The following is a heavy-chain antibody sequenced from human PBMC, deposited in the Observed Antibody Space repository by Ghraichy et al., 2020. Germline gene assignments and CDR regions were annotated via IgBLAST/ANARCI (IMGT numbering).Heavy chain of an antibody. CDR1: GGSISSYY. Sequence: SETLSLTCTVSGGSISSYYWSWIRQPPGKGLEWIGYIYYSGSTNYNPSLKSRVTISVDTSKNQFSLKLSSVTAADTAVYYCARLPGGKEKLYSYVHYYGMDVWGQGTTVTVSS. D-gene: IGHD5-18*01. CDR2: IYYSGST. V-gene: IGHV4-59*08. J-gene: IGHJ6*02. CDR3: ARLPGGKEKLYSYVHYYGMDV.